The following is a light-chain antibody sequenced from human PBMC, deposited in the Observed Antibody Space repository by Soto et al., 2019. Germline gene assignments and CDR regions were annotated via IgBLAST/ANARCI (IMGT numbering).Light chain of an antibody. V-gene: IGKV1-33*01. J-gene: IGKJ2*01. CDR3: QQYDNIPPVT. Sequence: DIQMTQSPSSLSASVGDKVTITCQASQDISNYVNWYQQKPGKAPKLLLYDASNLETGVPSRFSGSGSGTDFTFTISSLQPEDIATYYCQQYDNIPPVTFGQGTKLEIK. CDR1: QDISNY. CDR2: DAS.